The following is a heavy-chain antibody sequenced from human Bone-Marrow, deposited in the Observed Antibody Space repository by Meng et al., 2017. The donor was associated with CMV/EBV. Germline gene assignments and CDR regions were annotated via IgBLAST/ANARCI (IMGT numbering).Heavy chain of an antibody. Sequence: QVQLVESGGGLFKPGGWLRLSCAASGFIFSDYYMSWIRQAPGKGLEWVSYISSSGNTKYHADSVKGRFTISRDNTKNSLYLQMNSLRAEDTAIYYCARAAGWFDPWGQGSLVTVSS. D-gene: IGHD3-10*01. CDR1: GFIFSDYY. V-gene: IGHV3-11*01. CDR3: ARAAGWFDP. J-gene: IGHJ5*02. CDR2: ISSSGNTK.